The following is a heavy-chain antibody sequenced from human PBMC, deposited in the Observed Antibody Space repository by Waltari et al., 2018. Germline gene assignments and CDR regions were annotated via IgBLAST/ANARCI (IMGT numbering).Heavy chain of an antibody. CDR3: ARSSAGMPRWLGDY. CDR1: GDSISSSNYY. D-gene: IGHD5-12*01. Sequence: QLQLQESGPGLVKPSETLSLSCRVSGDSISSSNYYWGWIRQPPGKGLEWSASVYYSGTTYYNPSLKSRVTISADTSRNQFYLRLTSVTATDTAVYYCARSSAGMPRWLGDYWGQGTLVIVSS. V-gene: IGHV4-39*01. CDR2: VYYSGTT. J-gene: IGHJ4*02.